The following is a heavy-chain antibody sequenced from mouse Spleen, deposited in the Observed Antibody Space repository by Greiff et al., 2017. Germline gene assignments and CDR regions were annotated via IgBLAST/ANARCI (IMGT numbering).Heavy chain of an antibody. CDR1: GYTFTDYY. J-gene: IGHJ4*01. Sequence: VQLQQSGPELVKPGASVKISCKASGYTFTDYYMNWVKQSHGKSLEWIGDINPNNGGTSYNQKFKGKATLTVDKSSSTAYMELRSLTSEDSAVYYCARGYDYDGDAMDYWGQGTSVTVSS. CDR3: ARGYDYDGDAMDY. V-gene: IGHV1-26*01. D-gene: IGHD2-4*01. CDR2: INPNNGGT.